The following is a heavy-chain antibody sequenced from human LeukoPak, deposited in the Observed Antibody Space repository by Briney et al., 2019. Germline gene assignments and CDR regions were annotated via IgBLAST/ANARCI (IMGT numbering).Heavy chain of an antibody. CDR1: GSSFTSYW. D-gene: IGHD5-18*01. CDR2: IYPGDSDT. Sequence: GASLQISCQGSGSSFTSYWIGRVRQLPGKGLEWMGIIYPGDSDTRYSPSFQGQVTISADNSISTAYLQWSSLKASDTAMYYCARGGYSYGPVDYWGQGTLVTVSS. J-gene: IGHJ4*02. V-gene: IGHV5-51*01. CDR3: ARGGYSYGPVDY.